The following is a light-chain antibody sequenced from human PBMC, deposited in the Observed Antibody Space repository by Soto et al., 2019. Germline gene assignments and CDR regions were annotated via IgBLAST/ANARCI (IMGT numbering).Light chain of an antibody. CDR1: SGNIASNY. CDR2: KDN. J-gene: IGLJ2*01. CDR3: QSYDNNNHVV. V-gene: IGLV6-57*01. Sequence: NFMLTQPHSVSESPGKTVTISCTRSSGNIASNYVQWYQQRPGSSPTTVIYKDNQRPSGVPDRFSGSIDISSNSASLTISGLKTEDESDYYCQSYDNNNHVVFGGGTKLTVL.